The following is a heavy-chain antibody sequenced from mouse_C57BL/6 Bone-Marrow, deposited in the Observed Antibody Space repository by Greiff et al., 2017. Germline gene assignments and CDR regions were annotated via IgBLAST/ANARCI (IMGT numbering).Heavy chain of an antibody. CDR1: GFNIKDYY. Sequence: VQLQQSGAELVRSGASVKLSCTASGFNIKDYYMHWVKQRPEQGLEWIGRIDPEDGDTEYAPKFQGKATMTADTSSNTAYLQLSSLTSEDTAVYYCTRFITTVVAKDRNYFDYWGQGTTLTVSS. D-gene: IGHD1-1*01. CDR2: IDPEDGDT. V-gene: IGHV14-1*01. CDR3: TRFITTVVAKDRNYFDY. J-gene: IGHJ2*01.